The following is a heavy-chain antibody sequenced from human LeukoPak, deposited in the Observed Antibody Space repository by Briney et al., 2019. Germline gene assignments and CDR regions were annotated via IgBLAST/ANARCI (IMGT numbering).Heavy chain of an antibody. CDR3: AATPHYDILTGYPSDY. CDR1: GFTFTSSA. J-gene: IGHJ4*02. D-gene: IGHD3-9*01. V-gene: IGHV1-58*02. CDR2: IVVGSGDT. Sequence: SVKVSCKASGFTFTSSAMQWVRQARGQRLEWIGWIVVGSGDTNYAQKFQERVTITRDMSTSTAYMELSSLRSEDTAVYYCAATPHYDILTGYPSDYWGQGTLVTVSS.